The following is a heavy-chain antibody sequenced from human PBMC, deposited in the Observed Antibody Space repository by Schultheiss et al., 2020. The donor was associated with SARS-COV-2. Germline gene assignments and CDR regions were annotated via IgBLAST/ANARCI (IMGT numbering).Heavy chain of an antibody. CDR3: ARGGHYYGSGSYYNPYYYGMDV. Sequence: SETLSLTCAVYGGSFSGYYWSWIRQPPGKGLEWIGSIYHSGSTYYNPSLKSRVTISVDTSKNQFSLKLSSVTAADTAVYYCARGGHYYGSGSYYNPYYYGMDVWGQGTTVTVSS. V-gene: IGHV4-34*01. J-gene: IGHJ6*02. CDR2: IYHSGST. CDR1: GGSFSGYY. D-gene: IGHD3-10*01.